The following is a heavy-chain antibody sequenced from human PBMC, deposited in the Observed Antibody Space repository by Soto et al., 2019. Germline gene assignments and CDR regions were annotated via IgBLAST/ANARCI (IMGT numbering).Heavy chain of an antibody. V-gene: IGHV4-34*01. D-gene: IGHD2-2*01. CDR1: GGSFSGYY. J-gene: IGHJ6*02. CDR2: INHSGST. Sequence: SETLSLTCAVYGGSFSGYYWSWIRQPPGKGLEWIGEINHSGSTNYNPSLKSRVTISVDTSKNQFSLKLSSVTAADTAVYYCARLDIVVVPAARTQKYLRGSSGMDVWGRGTTVTVSS. CDR3: ARLDIVVVPAARTQKYLRGSSGMDV.